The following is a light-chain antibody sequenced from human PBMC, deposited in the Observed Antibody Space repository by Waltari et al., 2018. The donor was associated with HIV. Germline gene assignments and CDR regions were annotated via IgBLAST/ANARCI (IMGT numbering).Light chain of an antibody. CDR1: SSDVGGYNY. CDR3: ESYTSTSVWE. V-gene: IGLV2-14*03. Sequence: QTALTQPASVSGSPGQSITISCTGSSSDVGGYNYVSWYQQHPGKAPRLMIYDVSTRPSGVSDRFSGSKSGDTASLTISGLQAEDEADYYCESYTSTSVWEFGGGTRLTVL. J-gene: IGLJ3*02. CDR2: DVS.